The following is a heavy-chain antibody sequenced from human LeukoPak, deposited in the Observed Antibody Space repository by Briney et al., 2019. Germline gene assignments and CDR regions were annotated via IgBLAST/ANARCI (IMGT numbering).Heavy chain of an antibody. Sequence: PSETLSLTCTVSGGSISSYYWSWIRQPPGKGLEWIGYIYYSGSTNYNPSLKSRVTISVDTSKNQFSLKLSSVTAADTAVYYCARVRGLLGDAFDIWGQGTMVTVSS. CDR2: IYYSGST. CDR3: ARVRGLLGDAFDI. D-gene: IGHD3-10*01. V-gene: IGHV4-59*12. J-gene: IGHJ3*02. CDR1: GGSISSYY.